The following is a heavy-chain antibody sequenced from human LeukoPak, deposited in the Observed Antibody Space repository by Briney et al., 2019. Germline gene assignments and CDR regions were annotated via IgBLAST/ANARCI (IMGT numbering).Heavy chain of an antibody. D-gene: IGHD1-7*01. CDR3: AKELFPDNWDFSYDAFDI. CDR2: ISGSGGST. CDR1: GFTFSSYA. Sequence: GGSLRLSCAASGFTFSSYAMSWVRQAPGKGLEWVSAISGSGGSTYYADSVKGRFTISRDNSKNTLYLQMNSLRAEDTAVYYCAKELFPDNWDFSYDAFDIWGQGTMVTVSS. J-gene: IGHJ3*02. V-gene: IGHV3-23*01.